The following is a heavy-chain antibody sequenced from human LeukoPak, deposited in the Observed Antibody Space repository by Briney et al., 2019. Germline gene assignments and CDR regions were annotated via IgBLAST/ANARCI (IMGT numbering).Heavy chain of an antibody. D-gene: IGHD2-2*01. Sequence: ASVKVSCKASGYTFTSYGISWVRQAPGQGLEWMGWISAYNGNTNYAQKLQGRVTMTTDTSTSTACMELRSLRSDDTAVYYCSSAGCCSTSAYADYWGQGTLVTVSS. CDR2: ISAYNGNT. J-gene: IGHJ4*02. CDR1: GYTFTSYG. CDR3: SSAGCCSTSAYADY. V-gene: IGHV1-18*04.